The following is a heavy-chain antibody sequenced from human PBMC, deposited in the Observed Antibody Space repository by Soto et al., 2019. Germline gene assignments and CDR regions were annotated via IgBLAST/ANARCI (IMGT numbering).Heavy chain of an antibody. Sequence: ASVKVSCKASGYTFTSYAMHCVRQAPGQRLEWMGWINAGNGNTKYSQKFQGRVTITRDTSASTAYMELSSLRSEDTAVYYCARGQVSTTLHFDYWGQGTLVTVSS. J-gene: IGHJ4*02. V-gene: IGHV1-3*01. CDR3: ARGQVSTTLHFDY. CDR1: GYTFTSYA. CDR2: INAGNGNT.